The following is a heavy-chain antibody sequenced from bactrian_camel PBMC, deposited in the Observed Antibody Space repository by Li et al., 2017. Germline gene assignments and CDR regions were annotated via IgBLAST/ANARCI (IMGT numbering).Heavy chain of an antibody. D-gene: IGHD1*01. CDR3: QINDRQ. Sequence: VQPGGSLRLSCAASGFTFSSSAMSWVRRAPGKGPEWLSGILNDGSTYYRDSVKGRLTISHDNAKNAVCLDIDSLRLEDAAVYYCQINDRQRGRGTQVTVS. V-gene: IGHV3S10*01. J-gene: IGHJ4*01. CDR1: GFTFSSSA. CDR2: ILNDGST.